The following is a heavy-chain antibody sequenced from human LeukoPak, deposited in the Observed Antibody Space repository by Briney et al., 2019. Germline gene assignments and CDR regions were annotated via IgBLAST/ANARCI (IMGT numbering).Heavy chain of an antibody. J-gene: IGHJ4*02. D-gene: IGHD2-21*02. CDR2: ISYDGGKK. Sequence: PGGSLRLSCAASGFTFSSYGMHWVRQAPGKGLEWVAVISYDGGKKYYADSVKGRFTISRDNSKNTLYLQMNSLRAEDTAVYYCAKHSTSYCGGDCYRWVPGEIDCWGQGTLVTVSS. V-gene: IGHV3-30*18. CDR3: AKHSTSYCGGDCYRWVPGEIDC. CDR1: GFTFSSYG.